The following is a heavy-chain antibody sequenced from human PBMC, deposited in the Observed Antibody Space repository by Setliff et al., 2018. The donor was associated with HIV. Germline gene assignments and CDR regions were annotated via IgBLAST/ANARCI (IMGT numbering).Heavy chain of an antibody. CDR3: AREVGSKMESDTGGFSI. D-gene: IGHD2-8*02. J-gene: IGHJ3*02. V-gene: IGHV1-3*01. Sequence: ASVKVSCKASGYTFTNYAIHWVRQVPGQRLEWMGWIIPGNANIRYSQNFHGRVSLTRDTSANTAYMELSSLIFEDTAVYYCAREVGSKMESDTGGFSIWGQGTKVTVSS. CDR1: GYTFTNYA. CDR2: IIPGNANI.